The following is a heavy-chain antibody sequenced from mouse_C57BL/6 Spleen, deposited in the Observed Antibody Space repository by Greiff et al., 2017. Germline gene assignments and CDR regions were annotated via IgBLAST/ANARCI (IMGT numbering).Heavy chain of an antibody. D-gene: IGHD1-1*01. Sequence: QVQLKQSGAELVKPGASVKISCKASGYAFSSYWMTWVKQRPGKGLEWIGQIYPGDGDTNYNGKFKGKATLTADKSSSTAYMQLSRLTSEDSAVXVCARDYGSSSWYIDVWGTGTTVTVSS. J-gene: IGHJ1*03. V-gene: IGHV1-80*01. CDR1: GYAFSSYW. CDR2: IYPGDGDT. CDR3: ARDYGSSSWYIDV.